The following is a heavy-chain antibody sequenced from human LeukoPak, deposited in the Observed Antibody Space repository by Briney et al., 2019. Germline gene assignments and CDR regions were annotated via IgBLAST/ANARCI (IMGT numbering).Heavy chain of an antibody. Sequence: GGSLRLSCAASGFTVSSNYMSWVRQAPGKGLEWVSVIYSGGSTYYADSVKGRFTISRENSKNTLYLQMNSLRAEDTAVYYCASLYYGSGSSLYYYYGMDVWGQGTTVTVSS. V-gene: IGHV3-66*01. D-gene: IGHD3-10*01. CDR1: GFTVSSNY. CDR2: IYSGGST. J-gene: IGHJ6*02. CDR3: ASLYYGSGSSLYYYYGMDV.